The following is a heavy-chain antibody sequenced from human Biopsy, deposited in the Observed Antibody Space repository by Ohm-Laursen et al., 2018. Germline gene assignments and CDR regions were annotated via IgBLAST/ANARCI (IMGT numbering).Heavy chain of an antibody. D-gene: IGHD3-10*01. Sequence: SVKASCKASGSTFNDYFIHWVRQSPGQGLEWMGWVNPNSGATNSAENFRDRVTLTRDTSLNTAYMEFSRLRSDDTAVYYCASGDIGGIGLDVWGLGTTVTVSS. CDR1: GSTFNDYF. CDR2: VNPNSGAT. CDR3: ASGDIGGIGLDV. V-gene: IGHV1-2*02. J-gene: IGHJ6*02.